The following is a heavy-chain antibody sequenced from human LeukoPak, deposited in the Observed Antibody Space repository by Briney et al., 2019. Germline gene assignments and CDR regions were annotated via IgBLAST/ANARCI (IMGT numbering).Heavy chain of an antibody. V-gene: IGHV3-48*01. CDR2: ISNSGSTI. CDR1: GFTFSNYG. J-gene: IGHJ4*02. Sequence: QSGGSLRLSCAASGFTFSNYGLNWVRQAPGKGLEWVSYISNSGSTIDYADSVKGRFTISRDNSKNMLYLQMNSLRAEDTAVYYCAHLGYDILTGYYNWGQGTLVFVSS. CDR3: AHLGYDILTGYYN. D-gene: IGHD3-9*01.